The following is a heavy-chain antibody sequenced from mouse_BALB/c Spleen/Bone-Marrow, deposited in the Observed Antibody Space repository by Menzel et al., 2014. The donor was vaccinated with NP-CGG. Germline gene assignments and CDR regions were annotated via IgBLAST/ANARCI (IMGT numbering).Heavy chain of an antibody. V-gene: IGHV5-9-4*01. J-gene: IGHJ3*01. CDR3: ARDGYGSSD. CDR1: GFTFSTYA. Sequence: EVKVVESGGVLVKPGGSLKLSCAASGFTFSTYAMSWVRQSPEKRLEWVAEISSGGSYTYYPDTVTGRFTISRDNAKSTLYLEMSSLRSEDTAMYYCARDGYGSSDWGQGTLVTVSA. D-gene: IGHD1-1*01. CDR2: ISSGGSYT.